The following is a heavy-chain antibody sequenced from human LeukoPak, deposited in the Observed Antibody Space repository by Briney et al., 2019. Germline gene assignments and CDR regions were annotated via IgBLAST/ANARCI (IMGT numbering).Heavy chain of an antibody. D-gene: IGHD5-18*01. CDR3: ARDTLWIHSAGYYSDY. J-gene: IGHJ4*02. CDR2: IIPIFGTA. CDR1: GGTFGSYA. V-gene: IGHV1-69*05. Sequence: SVKVSCKASGGTFGSYAISWVRQAPGQGLEWMGRIIPIFGTANYAQKFQGRVTITTDESTSTAYMELSSLRSEDTAVYYCARDTLWIHSAGYYSDYWGQGTLVTVSS.